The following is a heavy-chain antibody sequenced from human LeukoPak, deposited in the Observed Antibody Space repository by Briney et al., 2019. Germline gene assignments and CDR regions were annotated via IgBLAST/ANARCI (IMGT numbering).Heavy chain of an antibody. CDR2: MNSDGTTV. V-gene: IGHV3-74*01. J-gene: IGHJ4*02. CDR3: ARGGNYYLDY. D-gene: IGHD5-24*01. CDR1: GFTFRTSW. Sequence: PGGSLRHSCAVSGFTFRTSWMHWVRQAPGGGLVWVSRMNSDGTTVNYADSVKGRFTMSRDNAKNTLYLQMNSLRAEDTAVYYCARGGNYYLDYWGQGTLATVSS.